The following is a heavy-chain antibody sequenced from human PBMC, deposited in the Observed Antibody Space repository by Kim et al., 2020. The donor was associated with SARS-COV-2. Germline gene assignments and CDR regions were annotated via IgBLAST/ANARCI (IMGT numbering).Heavy chain of an antibody. CDR2: LTGGGDIT. D-gene: IGHD2-15*01. CDR3: AKARVVGSIFDY. V-gene: IGHV3-23*01. Sequence: GGSLRLSCAASGFTFSTYAMAWVRQAPGKGLEWVSALTGGGDITYYADSVKGRFTISRDNSKNTLYLQINSLRAEDTAVYYCAKARVVGSIFDYWGQGTLVTVSS. CDR1: GFTFSTYA. J-gene: IGHJ4*02.